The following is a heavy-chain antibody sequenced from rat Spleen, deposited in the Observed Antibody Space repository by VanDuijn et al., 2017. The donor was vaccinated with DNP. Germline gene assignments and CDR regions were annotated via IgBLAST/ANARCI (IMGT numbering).Heavy chain of an antibody. Sequence: EVQLVESGGGLVQPGRSLKLSCAASGFPFSDYYMAWVRQAPTKGLELVSYFSTGGGITYYRDSVKGRFTISRDNAKNTQYLQMDSLRSEDTATYYCARLNLDYFDYWGQGVMVTVSS. V-gene: IGHV5S13*01. D-gene: IGHD1-10*01. CDR1: GFPFSDYY. CDR3: ARLNLDYFDY. J-gene: IGHJ2*01. CDR2: FSTGGGIT.